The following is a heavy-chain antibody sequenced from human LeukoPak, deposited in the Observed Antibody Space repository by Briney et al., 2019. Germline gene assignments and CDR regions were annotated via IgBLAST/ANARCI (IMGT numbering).Heavy chain of an antibody. D-gene: IGHD5-12*01. Sequence: SVKVSCKASGGIFSSYTISWVRQAPGQGLEWMGRIIPLLGIANYAQKFQGRVTIIVDKSTSTAYMELSSLRSEDTAVYYCARDDADSAYADGDYWGQGTLVTVSS. CDR3: ARDDADSAYADGDY. J-gene: IGHJ4*02. V-gene: IGHV1-69*04. CDR2: IIPLLGIA. CDR1: GGIFSSYT.